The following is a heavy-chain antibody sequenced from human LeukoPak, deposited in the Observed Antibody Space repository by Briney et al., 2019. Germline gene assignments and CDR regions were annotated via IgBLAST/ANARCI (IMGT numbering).Heavy chain of an antibody. CDR3: AKDPYRVVFATGNYLDP. Sequence: GRSLRLSCAASGFTFSSYAMHWVRQAPGKGLEWVAVISSDETNIRYGDSVRGRFAVSRDNAKNTVYLQMNSLGADDTAVYYCAKDPYRVVFATGNYLDPWGQGTLVTVSS. V-gene: IGHV3-30*09. CDR2: ISSDETNI. CDR1: GFTFSSYA. D-gene: IGHD2-15*01. J-gene: IGHJ5*02.